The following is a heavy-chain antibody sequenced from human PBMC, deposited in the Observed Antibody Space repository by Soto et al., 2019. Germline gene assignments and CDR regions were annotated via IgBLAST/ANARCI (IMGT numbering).Heavy chain of an antibody. CDR2: IIEDGSDK. J-gene: IGHJ4*02. D-gene: IGHD1-1*01. V-gene: IGHV3-7*01. Sequence: WGSLRLSCAASGFTSSSYWMSWVRQAPGKGLEWVANIIEDGSDKYYVDSAKGRFTISRDNAKNSLYLQMNSLRAEDTAEYYFARESMRQRQRGTHDYWGQGTLVTVSS. CDR1: GFTSSSYW. CDR3: ARESMRQRQRGTHDY.